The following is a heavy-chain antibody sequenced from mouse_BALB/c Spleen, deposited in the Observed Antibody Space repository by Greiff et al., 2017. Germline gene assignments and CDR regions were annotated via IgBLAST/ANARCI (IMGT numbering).Heavy chain of an antibody. Sequence: VQLKESGAELVKPGASVKLSCTASGFNIKDTYMHWVKQRPEQGLEWIGRIDPANGNTKYDPKFQGKATITADTSSNTAYLQLSSLTSEDTAVYYCASSHYDYDEGFAYWGQGTLVTVSA. V-gene: IGHV14-3*02. D-gene: IGHD2-4*01. CDR3: ASSHYDYDEGFAY. J-gene: IGHJ3*01. CDR2: IDPANGNT. CDR1: GFNIKDTY.